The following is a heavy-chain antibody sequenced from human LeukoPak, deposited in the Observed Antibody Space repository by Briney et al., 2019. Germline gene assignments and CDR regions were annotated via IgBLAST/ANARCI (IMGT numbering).Heavy chain of an antibody. CDR3: ARSYGSGSYSSLDAFDI. J-gene: IGHJ3*02. V-gene: IGHV1-69*05. CDR2: IIPISGTA. CDR1: GGTFSSYT. D-gene: IGHD3-10*01. Sequence: GSSVKVSCKASGGTFSSYTISWVRQAPGQGLEWMGGIIPISGTANYAQKFQGRVTITTDESTSTAYMELSSLRSEDTAVYYCARSYGSGSYSSLDAFDIWGQGTMVTVSS.